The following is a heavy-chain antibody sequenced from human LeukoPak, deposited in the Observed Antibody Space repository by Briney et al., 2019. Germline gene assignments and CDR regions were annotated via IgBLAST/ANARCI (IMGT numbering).Heavy chain of an antibody. CDR1: GFIFSAYD. Sequence: GRSLRLSCAASGFIFSAYDMHWVRQAPGNGLEWVALISYDGSNKYYADSVKGRFTISRDNSKNTLYLQMNSLRAEDTAVYYCANIRDYNSGLFDYWGQGTLVTVSS. CDR2: ISYDGSNK. CDR3: ANIRDYNSGLFDY. V-gene: IGHV3-30*18. J-gene: IGHJ4*02. D-gene: IGHD6-19*01.